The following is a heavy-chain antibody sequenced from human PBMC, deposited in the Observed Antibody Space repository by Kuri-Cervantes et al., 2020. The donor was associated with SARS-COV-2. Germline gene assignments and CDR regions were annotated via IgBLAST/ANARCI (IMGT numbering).Heavy chain of an antibody. V-gene: IGHV3-30-3*01. CDR1: GFTFSSYA. Sequence: GESLKISCAASGFTFSSYAMHWVRQAPGKGLEWVAVISYDGSNKYYADSVKGRFTISRDNAKNSLYLQMNSLRAEDTAVYYCARASFFRAVAGNFDYWGQGTLVTVSS. CDR2: ISYDGSNK. CDR3: ARASFFRAVAGNFDY. J-gene: IGHJ4*02. D-gene: IGHD6-19*01.